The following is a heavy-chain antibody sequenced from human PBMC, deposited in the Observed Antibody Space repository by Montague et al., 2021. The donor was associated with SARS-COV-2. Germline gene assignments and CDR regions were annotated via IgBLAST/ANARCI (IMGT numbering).Heavy chain of an antibody. CDR2: IYRSGTT. D-gene: IGHD3-10*02. J-gene: IGHJ2*01. CDR3: VREKAGGLRNVFDI. V-gene: IGHV4-38-2*02. CDR1: GFSIGSGDY. Sequence: SETLSLTCTVSGFSIGSGDYWGWIRQPPGKGLEWIGSIYRSGTTYYNPSLQSRLTMSIDTSTNQFSLRLTSVTAADTAVFFCVREKAGGLRNVFDIWGRGTLVMVSS.